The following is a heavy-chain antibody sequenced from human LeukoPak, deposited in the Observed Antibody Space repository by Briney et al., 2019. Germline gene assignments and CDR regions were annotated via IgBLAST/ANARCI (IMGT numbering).Heavy chain of an antibody. Sequence: GGSLRLSCAASGFTFSRYEMNWVRQAPGKGLEGVSYISSSGSTIYYADSVKGRFTISRDNAKNSLYLQMNSLRAEDTAVYYCARDSDISYYYYYMDVWGKGTTVTISS. J-gene: IGHJ6*03. CDR3: ARDSDISYYYYYMDV. V-gene: IGHV3-48*03. D-gene: IGHD3-16*01. CDR1: GFTFSRYE. CDR2: ISSSGSTI.